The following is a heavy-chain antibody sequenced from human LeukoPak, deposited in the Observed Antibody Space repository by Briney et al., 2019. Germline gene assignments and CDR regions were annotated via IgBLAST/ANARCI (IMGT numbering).Heavy chain of an antibody. CDR2: IYYSGNT. CDR1: GGSISGYY. V-gene: IGHV4-59*01. CDR3: ARLIKTSSIAAAGDGWFDP. J-gene: IGHJ5*02. D-gene: IGHD6-13*01. Sequence: KPSETLSLTCSVSGGSISGYYWSWIRQSPGKRLEWIAYIYYSGNTNYNPSLKSRVNISVDTSKNQFSLKLSSVTAADTAVYYCARLIKTSSIAAAGDGWFDPWGQGTLVTVSS.